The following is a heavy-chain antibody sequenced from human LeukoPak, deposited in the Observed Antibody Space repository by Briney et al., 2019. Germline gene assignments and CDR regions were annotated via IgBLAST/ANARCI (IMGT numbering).Heavy chain of an antibody. V-gene: IGHV1-2*06. CDR3: ARGGYYGSGSYRNAFGI. J-gene: IGHJ3*02. CDR1: GYTFTGYY. CDR2: INPNSGGT. Sequence: GASVKVSCKASGYTFTGYYMHWVRQAPGQGLEWMGRINPNSGGTNYAQKFQGRVTMTRDTSSSTAYMELSRLRSGDTAVYYCARGGYYGSGSYRNAFGIWGQGTMVTVSS. D-gene: IGHD3-10*01.